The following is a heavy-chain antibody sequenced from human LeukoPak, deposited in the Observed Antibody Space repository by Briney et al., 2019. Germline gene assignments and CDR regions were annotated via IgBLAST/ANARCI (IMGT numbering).Heavy chain of an antibody. J-gene: IGHJ4*02. CDR3: ARRVSGSRFTDYFDY. CDR2: IYYSGST. D-gene: IGHD1-26*01. V-gene: IGHV4-39*01. CDR1: GGSISSSDYY. Sequence: PSETLSLTCTVSGGSISSSDYYWGWIRQPPGKGLEWIGSIYYSGSTYYNPSLKSRVTISVDTSKNQFSLKLSSVTAADTAVYYCARRVSGSRFTDYFDYWGQGTLVTVSS.